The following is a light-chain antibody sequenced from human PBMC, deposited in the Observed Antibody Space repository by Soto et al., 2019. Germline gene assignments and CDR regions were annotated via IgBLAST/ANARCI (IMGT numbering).Light chain of an antibody. Sequence: EIVLTQSPGTLSVSPGERATLSCRASQSINNKLAWYQQKPGQAPRLLIYGASSRATGIPARFSGSGSGTEFTLTISSLQSEDFAVYYCQQYNNWPPNTFGQGTKVDIK. CDR2: GAS. CDR3: QQYNNWPPNT. J-gene: IGKJ1*01. V-gene: IGKV3-15*01. CDR1: QSINNK.